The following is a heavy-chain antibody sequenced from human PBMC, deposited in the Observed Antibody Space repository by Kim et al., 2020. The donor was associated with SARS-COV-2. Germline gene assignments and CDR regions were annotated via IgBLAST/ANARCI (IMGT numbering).Heavy chain of an antibody. J-gene: IGHJ5*02. CDR3: ARQKGFGELLYNWFDP. CDR1: GGTFSSYA. V-gene: IGHV1-69*13. Sequence: SVKVSCKASGGTFSSYAISWVRQAPGQGLEWMGGIIPIFGTANYAQKFQGRVTITADESTSTAYMELSSLRSEDTAVYYCARQKGFGELLYNWFDPWGQGTLVTVSS. CDR2: IIPIFGTA. D-gene: IGHD3-10*01.